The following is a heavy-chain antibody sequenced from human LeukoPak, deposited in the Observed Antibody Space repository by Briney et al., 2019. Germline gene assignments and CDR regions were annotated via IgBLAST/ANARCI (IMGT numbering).Heavy chain of an antibody. D-gene: IGHD1-14*01. CDR2: ISAYNGNT. V-gene: IGHV1-18*04. Sequence: ASVKVSLTSTGYRFTIYAINWVRQPPGQGLEWVGWISAYNGNTDYAQKVQGRVTMTTDASTSTAHMELVSLTSNDTAVYYYARDPLRRTWSTYNNAKDVWGQGNTVTVS. J-gene: IGHJ6*02. CDR1: GYRFTIYA. CDR3: ARDPLRRTWSTYNNAKDV.